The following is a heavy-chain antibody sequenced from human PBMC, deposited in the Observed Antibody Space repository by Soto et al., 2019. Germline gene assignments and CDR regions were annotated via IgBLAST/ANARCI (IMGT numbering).Heavy chain of an antibody. V-gene: IGHV4-39*01. Sequence: SETLSLTCTVYGGSFSGYYWRWVRQPPGKGPEWIGSIYHSGSTYYNPSLNSRVTISVDTSKNQFSLKLSSVTAADTAVYYCARQIYSSGGSCYWQNWFDPWGQGTLVTVSS. J-gene: IGHJ5*02. CDR1: GGSFSGYY. CDR2: IYHSGST. CDR3: ARQIYSSGGSCYWQNWFDP. D-gene: IGHD2-15*01.